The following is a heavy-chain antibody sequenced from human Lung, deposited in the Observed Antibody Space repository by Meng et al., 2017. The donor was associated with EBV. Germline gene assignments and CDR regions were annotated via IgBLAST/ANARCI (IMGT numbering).Heavy chain of an antibody. CDR3: ARVEVGITSGDY. J-gene: IGHJ4*02. CDR1: GYTFTNYG. CDR2: ISAYNGNT. V-gene: IGHV1-18*01. Sequence: QAQLVRSGVEVKKPGASVKVSCKASGYTFTNYGITWVRQDPGQGIDWMGWISAYNGNTNYAQTLQGRLTMTTDTSTSTAYMELRSLRSDDTAVYYCARVEVGITSGDYWGQGTLVTVSS. D-gene: IGHD1-26*01.